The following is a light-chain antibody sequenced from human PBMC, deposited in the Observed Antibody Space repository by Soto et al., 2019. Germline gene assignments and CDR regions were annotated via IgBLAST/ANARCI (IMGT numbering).Light chain of an antibody. V-gene: IGLV1-40*01. J-gene: IGLJ2*01. CDR1: TSNIGAGFD. CDR2: GDT. CDR3: QSYDSSLSGSV. Sequence: QLVLTQPPSVSGAPGQRVTISCTGSTSNIGAGFDVHWYQQFPGTAPKVLIYGDTNRPSGVPDRFSASKFGTSASLAITGLQAEDEADYYCQSYDSSLSGSVFGGGTKLTVL.